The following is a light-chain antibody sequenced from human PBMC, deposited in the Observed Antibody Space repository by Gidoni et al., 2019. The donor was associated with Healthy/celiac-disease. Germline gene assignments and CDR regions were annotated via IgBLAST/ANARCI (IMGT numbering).Light chain of an antibody. CDR3: QSYDSSNLWV. V-gene: IGLV6-57*02. CDR2: EDN. Sequence: NFMLTQPHSVPESPAKTVTISCTGSSGSSASNYVQWYQQRPGSAPTTVIYEDNQRPSGVPDRFSGSIDSSSNSASLTISGLKTEDEADYYCQSYDSSNLWVFGGGTKLTVL. J-gene: IGLJ3*02. CDR1: SGSSASNY.